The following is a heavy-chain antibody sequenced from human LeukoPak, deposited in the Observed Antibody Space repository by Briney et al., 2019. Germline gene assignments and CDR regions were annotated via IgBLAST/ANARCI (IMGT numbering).Heavy chain of an antibody. CDR3: ASTGPYYGSWSRFDY. CDR1: GGTFSSYA. J-gene: IGHJ4*02. V-gene: IGHV1-69*05. CDR2: IIPIYGTA. D-gene: IGHD3-10*01. Sequence: ASVKVSCKASGGTFSSYAISWVRQAPGQGLEWMGGIIPIYGTANYAQKFQGRVTITTDESTSTAYMELSSLRSEDTAVYYCASTGPYYGSWSRFDYWGQGTLVTVSS.